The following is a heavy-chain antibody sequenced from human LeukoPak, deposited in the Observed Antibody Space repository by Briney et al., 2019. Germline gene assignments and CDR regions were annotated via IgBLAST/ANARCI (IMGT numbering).Heavy chain of an antibody. D-gene: IGHD3-22*01. V-gene: IGHV1-18*01. CDR1: GYTFTSYD. J-gene: IGHJ4*02. CDR2: ISAYNGNT. Sequence: ASVKVSCKASGYTFTSYDISWVRQAPGQGLEWMGWISAYNGNTNYAQKLRGRVTMTTDTSTSTAYMELRSLRSDDTAVYYCARALAHDYYDSSGYYRFDYWGQGTLVTVSS. CDR3: ARALAHDYYDSSGYYRFDY.